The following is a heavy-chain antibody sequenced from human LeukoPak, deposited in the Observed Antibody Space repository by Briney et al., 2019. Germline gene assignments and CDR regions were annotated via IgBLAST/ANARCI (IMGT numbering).Heavy chain of an antibody. V-gene: IGHV4-59*01. CDR1: GGSISSYY. Sequence: SETQSLTCTVSGGSISSYYWSWIRQPPGKGLEWIGYIYYSGSTNYNPSLKSRVTISVDTSKNQFSLKLSSVTAADTAVYYCARVVAARYYYMDVWGKGTTVTVSS. CDR3: ARVVAARYYYMDV. J-gene: IGHJ6*03. D-gene: IGHD6-6*01. CDR2: IYYSGST.